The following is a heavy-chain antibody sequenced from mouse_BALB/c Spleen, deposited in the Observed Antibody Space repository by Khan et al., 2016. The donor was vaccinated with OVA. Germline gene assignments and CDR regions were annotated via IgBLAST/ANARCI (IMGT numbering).Heavy chain of an antibody. V-gene: IGHV2-9*02. CDR2: IWAGGST. CDR3: AREPPIHYYGYRTMDY. Sequence: QVQLKQSGPGLVAPSQSLSITCTVSGFSLTSYGVHWVRQPPGKGLEWLGVIWAGGSTNYNSALMSRLSISKDNSKSQVFLKMNSLQTDDTAIYXWAREPPIHYYGYRTMDYWGQGTSVTVSS. CDR1: GFSLTSYG. D-gene: IGHD1-2*01. J-gene: IGHJ4*01.